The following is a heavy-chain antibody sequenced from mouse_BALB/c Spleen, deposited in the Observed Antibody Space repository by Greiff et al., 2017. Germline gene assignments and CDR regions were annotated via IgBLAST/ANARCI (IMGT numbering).Heavy chain of an antibody. Sequence: VQLQQSGPELVKPGASVKISCKASGYSFTSYYIHWVKQRPGQGLEWIGWIFPGSGNTKYNEKFKGKATLTADTSSSTAYMQLSSLTSEDSAVYFCARGEVRRHAMDYWGQGTSVTVSS. CDR1: GYSFTSYY. CDR3: ARGEVRRHAMDY. CDR2: IFPGSGNT. D-gene: IGHD2-14*01. J-gene: IGHJ4*01. V-gene: IGHV1-66*01.